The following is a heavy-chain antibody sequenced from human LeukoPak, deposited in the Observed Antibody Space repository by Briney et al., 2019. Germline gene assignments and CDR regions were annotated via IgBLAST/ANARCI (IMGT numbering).Heavy chain of an antibody. J-gene: IGHJ3*02. V-gene: IGHV3-30*04. D-gene: IGHD6-13*01. CDR3: AKGQYSSIAGAFDI. Sequence: PGGSLRLSCAASGFTFSSYAMHWVRQAPGKGLEWVAFIPYDGSNKYYADSVKGRFTISRDNSKNTLYLQMNSLRAEDTAVYYCAKGQYSSIAGAFDIWGQGTTVTVSS. CDR1: GFTFSSYA. CDR2: IPYDGSNK.